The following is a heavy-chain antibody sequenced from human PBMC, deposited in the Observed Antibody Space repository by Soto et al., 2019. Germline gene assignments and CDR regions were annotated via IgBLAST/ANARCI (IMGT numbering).Heavy chain of an antibody. CDR2: IIGIGGST. J-gene: IGHJ6*02. CDR1: GFTFSSYA. V-gene: IGHV3-23*01. Sequence: EVQLLESGGGLVQPGGSLRLSCAASGFTFSSYAMSWVRQAPGKGLEWVYAIIGIGGSTYYADSVKGRFTISRDNSKNTLYLHMNSRRAEDTAVYYCAKDQVVVVVAAAPDYYYCMYVWGQGTTVTVSS. CDR3: AKDQVVVVVAAAPDYYYCMYV. D-gene: IGHD2-15*01.